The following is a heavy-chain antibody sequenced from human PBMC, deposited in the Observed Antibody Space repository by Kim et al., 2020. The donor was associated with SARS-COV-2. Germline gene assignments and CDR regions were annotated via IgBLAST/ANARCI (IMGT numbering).Heavy chain of an antibody. J-gene: IGHJ6*02. V-gene: IGHV4-39*01. Sequence: SETLSLTCTVSGGSISSSSYYWGWIRQPPGKGLEWIGSIYYSGSTYYNPSLKSRVTISVDTSKNQFSLKLSSVTAADTAVYYCARPRFLIGYYYYGMDVWGQGTTVTVSS. D-gene: IGHD3-16*01. CDR1: GGSISSSSYY. CDR3: ARPRFLIGYYYYGMDV. CDR2: IYYSGST.